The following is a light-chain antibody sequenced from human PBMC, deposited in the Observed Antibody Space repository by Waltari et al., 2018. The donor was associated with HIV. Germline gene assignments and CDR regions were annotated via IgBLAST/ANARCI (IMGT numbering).Light chain of an antibody. Sequence: QSALTQPASVSGSPGQSITISCTGTSSDVGGYNYVSWYQQHPGKAPKLMIYEVSNRPSGVSNRISGLQAEDEADYYCSSYTSSSTLLVFGGGTKLTVL. CDR1: SSDVGGYNY. CDR2: EVS. CDR3: SSYTSSSTLLV. J-gene: IGLJ3*02. V-gene: IGLV2-14*01.